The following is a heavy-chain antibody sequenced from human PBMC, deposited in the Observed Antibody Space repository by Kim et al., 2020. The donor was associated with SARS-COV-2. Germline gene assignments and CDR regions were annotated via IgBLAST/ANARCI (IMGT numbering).Heavy chain of an antibody. Sequence: ASVKVSCKASGYTFTSYYMHWVRQAPGQGLEWMGIINPSGGSTSYAQKFQGRVTMTRDTSTSTVYMELSSLRSEDTAVYYCARLLSRRGVIIKYYYYGMDVWGQGTTVTVSS. V-gene: IGHV1-46*01. D-gene: IGHD3-10*01. J-gene: IGHJ6*02. CDR2: INPSGGST. CDR1: GYTFTSYY. CDR3: ARLLSRRGVIIKYYYYGMDV.